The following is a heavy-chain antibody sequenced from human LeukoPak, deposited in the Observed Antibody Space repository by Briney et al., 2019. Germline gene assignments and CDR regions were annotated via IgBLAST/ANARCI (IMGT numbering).Heavy chain of an antibody. Sequence: SETLSLTCTVSGGCISSYYWSWIRQPPGKGLEWIGYIYYSGSTNYNPSLKSRVTISVDTSKNQFSLKLSSVTAADTAVYYCARARGMDVWGQGTTVTVSS. V-gene: IGHV4-59*01. CDR2: IYYSGST. CDR3: ARARGMDV. J-gene: IGHJ6*02. CDR1: GGCISSYY.